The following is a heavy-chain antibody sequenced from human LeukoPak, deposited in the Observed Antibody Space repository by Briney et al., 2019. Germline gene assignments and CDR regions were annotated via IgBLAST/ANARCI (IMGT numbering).Heavy chain of an antibody. Sequence: SETVSLTCAVSGVSISSNKFYWGWIRQPPGKTLEWIASIYNTGRTYSNPSLKSRVGIFVDTSQNQFSLNLTSVTATDTAVYFCASGEQWRDDVFDVWGQGTMLTVSS. J-gene: IGHJ3*01. CDR2: IYNTGRT. CDR3: ASGEQWRDDVFDV. V-gene: IGHV4-39*01. CDR1: GVSISSNKFY. D-gene: IGHD1/OR15-1a*01.